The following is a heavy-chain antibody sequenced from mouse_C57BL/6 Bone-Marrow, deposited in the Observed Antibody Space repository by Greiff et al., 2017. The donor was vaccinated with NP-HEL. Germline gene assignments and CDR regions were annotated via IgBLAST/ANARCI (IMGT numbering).Heavy chain of an antibody. V-gene: IGHV1-82*01. J-gene: IGHJ2*01. D-gene: IGHD1-1*01. Sequence: VQLQQSGPELVKPGASVKISCKASGYAFSSSWMNWVKQRPGKGLAWIGRIYPGVGDTNYNGKFKGKATLTADKSSSTAYMQLSSLTSEDSAVYFCARSVLNYFDYWGQGTTLTVSS. CDR2: IYPGVGDT. CDR1: GYAFSSSW. CDR3: ARSVLNYFDY.